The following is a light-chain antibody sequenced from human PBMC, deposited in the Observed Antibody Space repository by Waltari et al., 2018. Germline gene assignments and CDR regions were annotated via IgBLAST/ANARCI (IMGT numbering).Light chain of an antibody. J-gene: IGKJ4*01. CDR2: GAS. Sequence: EIVLTQSPGTLSLSPGERATLSCRAIQSVSSSYLAWYQQKPGQAPRLLIYGASSRAPGIPDRFSGSGSGTDFTLTISRLEPEDFAVYYCQQYGSSPLTFGGGTKVEIK. V-gene: IGKV3-20*01. CDR3: QQYGSSPLT. CDR1: QSVSSSY.